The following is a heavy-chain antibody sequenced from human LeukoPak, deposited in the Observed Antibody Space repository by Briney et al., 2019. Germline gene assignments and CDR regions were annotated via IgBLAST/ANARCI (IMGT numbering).Heavy chain of an antibody. CDR1: GYTFTSYA. CDR3: ARVVDVNSYGLFDY. Sequence: GASVKVSCKASGYTFTSYAMHWVRQAPGQRLEWMGWINAGNGNTKYSQKFQGRVTITRDASASTAYMELSSLRSEDTAVYYCARVVDVNSYGLFDYWGQGTLVTVSS. CDR2: INAGNGNT. V-gene: IGHV1-3*01. D-gene: IGHD5-18*01. J-gene: IGHJ4*02.